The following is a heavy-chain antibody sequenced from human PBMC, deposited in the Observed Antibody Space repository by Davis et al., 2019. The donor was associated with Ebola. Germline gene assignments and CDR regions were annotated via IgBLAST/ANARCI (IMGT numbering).Heavy chain of an antibody. CDR3: ARDIVGRIAVAGPNEDDAFDI. Sequence: KFQGRVTITRDTSASTAYMELSSLRSEDTAVYYCARDIVGRIAVAGPNEDDAFDIWGQGTMVTVSS. D-gene: IGHD6-19*01. J-gene: IGHJ3*02. V-gene: IGHV1-3*01.